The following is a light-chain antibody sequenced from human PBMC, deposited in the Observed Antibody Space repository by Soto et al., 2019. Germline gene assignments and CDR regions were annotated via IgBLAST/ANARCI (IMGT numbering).Light chain of an antibody. CDR2: GAS. CDR3: LQHNSYPLS. J-gene: IGKJ4*01. Sequence: DIQMTQSPGAMSASVGGGCTSTCRASQGISHYLAWFQQRPGQVPKRLIYGASTLQSGVPSRFSGSGSGTEFTLTISSLQPEDFGTYYCLQHNSYPLSFGGGTKVDIK. V-gene: IGKV1-17*03. CDR1: QGISHY.